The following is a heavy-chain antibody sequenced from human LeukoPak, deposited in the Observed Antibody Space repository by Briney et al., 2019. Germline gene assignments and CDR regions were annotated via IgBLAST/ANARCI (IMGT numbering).Heavy chain of an antibody. J-gene: IGHJ4*02. D-gene: IGHD6-19*01. CDR3: TKGVNSGSIDY. Sequence: GGSLRLSCSASGFTFTNYAMSWVRQASGKGLEWVSSISGSGGSTYYAASVRGRFTISRDNSKNTLSLQMDSLRGEDTALYYCTKGVNSGSIDYWGQGTLVTVSS. CDR2: ISGSGGST. CDR1: GFTFTNYA. V-gene: IGHV3-23*01.